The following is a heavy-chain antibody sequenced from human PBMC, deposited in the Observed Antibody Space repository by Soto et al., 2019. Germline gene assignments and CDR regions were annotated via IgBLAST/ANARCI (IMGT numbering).Heavy chain of an antibody. D-gene: IGHD2-8*01. Sequence: GGSMRLSCAASGSNFNSYARSWVRQAPGKGLEWVSAISGSGGSTYYADSVKGRFTISRDNSKNTLYLQMNSLRAEDTAVYYCATDRAVVGLGTNDYCVRGTLVTVS. V-gene: IGHV3-23*01. J-gene: IGHJ4*02. CDR3: ATDRAVVGLGTNDY. CDR1: GSNFNSYA. CDR2: ISGSGGST.